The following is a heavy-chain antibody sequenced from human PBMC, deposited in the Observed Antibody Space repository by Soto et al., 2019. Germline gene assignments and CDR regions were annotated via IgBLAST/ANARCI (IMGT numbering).Heavy chain of an antibody. CDR2: INAGNGNT. J-gene: IGHJ5*02. Sequence: ASVKVSCKASGHTFTSYAMHWVRQAPGQRLEWMGWINAGNGNTKYSQKFRGRVTITRDTSASTAYMELSSLRSEDTAVYYCAREKGGPSSNWFDPWGQGTLVTVSS. CDR3: AREKGGPSSNWFDP. CDR1: GHTFTSYA. V-gene: IGHV1-3*01. D-gene: IGHD6-6*01.